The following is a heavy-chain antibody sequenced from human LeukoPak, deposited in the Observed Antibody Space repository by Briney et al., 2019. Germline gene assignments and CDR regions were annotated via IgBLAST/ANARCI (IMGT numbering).Heavy chain of an antibody. Sequence: PGGSLRLSCAASGFTFSSNWMSWVRQAPGKGLEWVANIKQDGSEIFYADSVKGRFTISRDNSKNSLYLQMNSLRTEDTALYYCAKDNPIRWGQGTLVTVSS. D-gene: IGHD1-14*01. V-gene: IGHV3-7*03. CDR1: GFTFSSNW. CDR3: AKDNPIR. J-gene: IGHJ4*02. CDR2: IKQDGSEI.